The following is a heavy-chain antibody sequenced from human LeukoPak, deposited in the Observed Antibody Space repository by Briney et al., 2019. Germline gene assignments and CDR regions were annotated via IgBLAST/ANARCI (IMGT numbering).Heavy chain of an antibody. J-gene: IGHJ6*03. CDR3: ARGGLPEPVLLWFGEPSSDYYYYMDV. D-gene: IGHD3-10*01. Sequence: GGSLRLSCAASGFTFSSYAMHWVRQAPGKGLEWVAVISYDGSNKYYADSVKGRFTISRDNSKNTLYLQMNSLRSEDTAVYYCARGGLPEPVLLWFGEPSSDYYYYMDVWGKGTTVTISS. CDR1: GFTFSSYA. V-gene: IGHV3-30*04. CDR2: ISYDGSNK.